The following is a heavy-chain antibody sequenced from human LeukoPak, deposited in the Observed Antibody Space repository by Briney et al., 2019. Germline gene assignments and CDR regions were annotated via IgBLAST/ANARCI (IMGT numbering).Heavy chain of an antibody. CDR1: GFTVSSNY. J-gene: IGHJ3*02. CDR3: ATRLSRDAFDI. CDR2: IYSGGST. V-gene: IGHV3-53*01. Sequence: PGGSLRLSCAASGFTVSSNYMSWVRQAPGKGLEWVSVIYSGGSTYYADSVKGRFTISRDNSKNTLYLRMNSLRAEDTAIYYCATRLSRDAFDIWGHGTMVTVSS. D-gene: IGHD3-16*01.